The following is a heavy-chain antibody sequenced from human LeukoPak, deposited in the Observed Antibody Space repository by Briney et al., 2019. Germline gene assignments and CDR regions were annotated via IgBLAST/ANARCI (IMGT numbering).Heavy chain of an antibody. V-gene: IGHV4-4*07. Sequence: PSETLFLICSVAGGSIISCYGSWIRRPAGRGLEGIVRIHTSGSTSYNPSLKSRVSKSVDTSKKQFSLKLRSVTAAQTALYYCARVGYSRGSYFDLWGRGTLVPVSS. D-gene: IGHD6-19*01. CDR3: ARVGYSRGSYFDL. CDR2: IHTSGST. CDR1: GGSIISCY. J-gene: IGHJ2*01.